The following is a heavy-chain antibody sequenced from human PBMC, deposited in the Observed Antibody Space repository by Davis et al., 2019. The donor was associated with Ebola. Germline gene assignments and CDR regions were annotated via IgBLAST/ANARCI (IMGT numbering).Heavy chain of an antibody. Sequence: ASAKVSCKASEYTFTSYDINWVRQATGQGLEWVGWMNPKSGNTGYAEKFQGSVTMTRNTSMSTAYMQRSSLRYEDTAVYYCARSCINARCDLLNAMTVGGKGTTVTVSS. J-gene: IGHJ6*04. D-gene: IGHD1-14*01. CDR1: EYTFTSYD. CDR3: ARSCINARCDLLNAMTV. CDR2: MNPKSGNT. V-gene: IGHV1-8*01.